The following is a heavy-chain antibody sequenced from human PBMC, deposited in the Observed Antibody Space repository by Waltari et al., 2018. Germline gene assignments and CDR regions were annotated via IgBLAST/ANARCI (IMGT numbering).Heavy chain of an antibody. CDR1: GFSLSQDGVG. Sequence: QVTLKESGPVLVQPNETLTLTCTVSGFSLSQDGVGVSWIRQSPGKALEWLTSIFSRDQKSFSPSLQSRLTISNDSSKSQVVLTMTNMDPGDTATYFCARNLNEYGDFVYFDSWGQGTLVTVSS. D-gene: IGHD4-17*01. V-gene: IGHV2-26*01. CDR2: IFSRDQK. CDR3: ARNLNEYGDFVYFDS. J-gene: IGHJ4*02.